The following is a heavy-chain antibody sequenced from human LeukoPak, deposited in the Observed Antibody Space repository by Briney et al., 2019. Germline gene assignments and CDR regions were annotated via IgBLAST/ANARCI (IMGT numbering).Heavy chain of an antibody. CDR3: ARGFFNDYVWGSYPLDP. CDR2: IYYSGST. Sequence: SETLSLTCTVSGGSISSSSYYWGWIRQPPGKGLEWIGSIYYSGSTYYNPSLKSRVTISVGTSKNQFSLKLSSVTAADPAVNYCARGFFNDYVWGSYPLDPWGQGTLVPVSS. J-gene: IGHJ5*02. V-gene: IGHV4-39*07. D-gene: IGHD3-16*02. CDR1: GGSISSSSYY.